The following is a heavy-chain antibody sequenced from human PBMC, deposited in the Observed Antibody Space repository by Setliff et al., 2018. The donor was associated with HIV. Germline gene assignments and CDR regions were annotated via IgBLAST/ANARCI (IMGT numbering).Heavy chain of an antibody. Sequence: SETLSLTCTVSGASITSHYWSWIRQSPGRELEWIGYIYSTGSTNYNPSLQSRVSISMDASKNQFSLKLNSVTAADTAVYYCEAATVGETGYYGIDVWGPGTTVTVSS. CDR3: EAATVGETGYYGIDV. D-gene: IGHD1-26*01. J-gene: IGHJ6*02. CDR2: IYSTGST. V-gene: IGHV4-59*11. CDR1: GASITSHY.